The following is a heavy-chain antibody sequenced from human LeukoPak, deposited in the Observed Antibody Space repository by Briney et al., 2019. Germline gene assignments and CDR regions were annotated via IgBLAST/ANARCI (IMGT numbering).Heavy chain of an antibody. J-gene: IGHJ3*02. D-gene: IGHD3-10*01. CDR3: ARSPGPLVPAAFDI. Sequence: SETLSLTCTVSGGSISSSNYYWGWIRQPPGKGLEWNVSIYYSGNTYYNPSLKSRVTISVDTSKNQFSLKLSSGTAADTAVYYCARSPGPLVPAAFDIWGQGTMVTVSS. V-gene: IGHV4-39*01. CDR2: IYYSGNT. CDR1: GGSISSSNYY.